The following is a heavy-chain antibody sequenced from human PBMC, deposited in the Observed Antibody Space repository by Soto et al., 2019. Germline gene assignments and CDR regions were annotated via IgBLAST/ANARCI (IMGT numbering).Heavy chain of an antibody. CDR3: ARDRVLGVVVGYYGMDV. CDR2: IYYSGST. CDR1: GGSISSYY. V-gene: IGHV4-59*01. J-gene: IGHJ6*02. Sequence: PSETLSLTCAVSGGSISSYYWSWIRQPPGKGLEWIGYIYYSGSTNYNPSLKSRVTISVDTSKNQFSLKLSSVTAADTAVYYCARDRVLGVVVGYYGMDVWGQGTTVTVSS. D-gene: IGHD2-15*01.